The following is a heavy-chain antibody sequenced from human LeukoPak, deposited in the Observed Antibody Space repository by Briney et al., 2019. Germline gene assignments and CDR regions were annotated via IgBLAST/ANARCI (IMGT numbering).Heavy chain of an antibody. CDR1: GGSISSGGYY. CDR3: ARSPELLAIDY. CDR2: IYHSGST. D-gene: IGHD1-26*01. Sequence: SETLSLTCTVSGGSISSGGYYWSWIRQPPGKGLEWIGYIYHSGSTYYNPSLKSRVTISVDRSKNQFSLKLSSVTAADTAVYYCARSPELLAIDYWGQGTLVTVSS. J-gene: IGHJ4*02. V-gene: IGHV4-30-2*02.